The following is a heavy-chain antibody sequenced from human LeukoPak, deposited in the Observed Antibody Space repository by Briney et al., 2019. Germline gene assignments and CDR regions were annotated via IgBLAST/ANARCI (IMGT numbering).Heavy chain of an antibody. CDR3: AREGGPYRPLDY. J-gene: IGHJ4*02. CDR1: GGSISNTNW. Sequence: SGTLSLTCGVSGGSISNTNWWTLVRLPPGKGLEWIGEVNLQGSTNYNPSLKSRVAISVDKSENHISLKLTSVTAADTAVYYCAREGGPYRPLDYSGQGTLVTVAS. V-gene: IGHV4-4*02. CDR2: VNLQGST.